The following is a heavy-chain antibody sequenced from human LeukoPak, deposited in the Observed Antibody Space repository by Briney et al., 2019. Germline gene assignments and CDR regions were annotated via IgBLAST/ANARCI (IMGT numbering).Heavy chain of an antibody. CDR1: GGTFSSYA. V-gene: IGHV1-69*05. D-gene: IGHD3-10*01. J-gene: IGHJ5*02. CDR2: IIPIFGTA. Sequence: SVKVSCKASGGTFSSYAISWVRQAPGQGLEWMGRIIPIFGTANYAQKFQGRVTITTDESTSTAYMELSSLRFEDTAVYYCARARAYGSGSYYNKNWFDPWGQGTLVTVSS. CDR3: ARARAYGSGSYYNKNWFDP.